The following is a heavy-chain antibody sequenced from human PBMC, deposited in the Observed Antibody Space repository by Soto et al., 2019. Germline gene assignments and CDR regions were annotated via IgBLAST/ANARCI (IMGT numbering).Heavy chain of an antibody. D-gene: IGHD2-15*01. J-gene: IGHJ5*02. CDR3: ARGPVVCSGGSCYSPWFDP. Sequence: GASVKVSCKASGGTFSSYAISWVRQAPGQGLEWMGGIIPIFGTANYAQKFQGRVTITRDTSASTAYMELSSLRSEDTAVYYCARGPVVCSGGSCYSPWFDPWGQGTLVTVSS. CDR2: IIPIFGTA. CDR1: GGTFSSYA. V-gene: IGHV1-69*05.